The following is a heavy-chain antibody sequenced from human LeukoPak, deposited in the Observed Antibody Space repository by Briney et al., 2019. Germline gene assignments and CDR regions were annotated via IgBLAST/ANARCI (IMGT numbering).Heavy chain of an antibody. Sequence: GASVKVSCKASGYSFPSYGISWMRQAPGQGLEWMGWISVYNGDTNYAQKLQGRVTMITDTSTTTAYMELRSLRSDDTAVYYCARTRANYGDHNDNWGQGSLVTVSS. CDR3: ARTRANYGDHNDN. CDR2: ISVYNGDT. D-gene: IGHD4-17*01. J-gene: IGHJ4*02. V-gene: IGHV1-18*01. CDR1: GYSFPSYG.